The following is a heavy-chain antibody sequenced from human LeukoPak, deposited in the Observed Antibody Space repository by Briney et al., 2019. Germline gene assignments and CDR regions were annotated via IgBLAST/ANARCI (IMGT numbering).Heavy chain of an antibody. D-gene: IGHD2-8*01. Sequence: PSETLSLTCTVSGGSISSSSYYWGWIRQPPGKGLEWIGSIYYSGSTYYNPSLKSRVTISVDTSKNQFSLKLSSVTAADTAVYYCARRMRSFSWRQTDAFDIWGQGTMVTVSS. CDR3: ARRMRSFSWRQTDAFDI. CDR2: IYYSGST. J-gene: IGHJ3*02. V-gene: IGHV4-39*01. CDR1: GGSISSSSYY.